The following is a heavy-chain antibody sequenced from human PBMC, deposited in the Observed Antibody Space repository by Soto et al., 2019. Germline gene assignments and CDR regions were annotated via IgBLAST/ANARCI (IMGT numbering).Heavy chain of an antibody. J-gene: IGHJ4*02. D-gene: IGHD6-19*01. V-gene: IGHV3-21*01. CDR1: GFTFTSYS. CDR3: ARYSSAWGL. Sequence: PGGSLRLSCAASGFTFTSYSMNWVRQAPGKGLEWVPFISSTTNYIYYADSMKGRFTVSRDNAKNTVYLQMNSLRGEDTAVYYCARYSSAWGLWGQGTLVTVSS. CDR2: ISSTTNYI.